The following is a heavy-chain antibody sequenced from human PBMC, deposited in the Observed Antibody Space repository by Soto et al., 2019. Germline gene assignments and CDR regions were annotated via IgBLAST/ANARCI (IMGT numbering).Heavy chain of an antibody. CDR3: ARNVRAALYYDDSSGYPDYFDY. CDR1: GFTFSSYW. CDR2: IKQDGSEK. J-gene: IGHJ4*02. Sequence: GSLRLSCAASGFTFSSYWMSWVRQAPGKGLEWVANIKQDGSEKYYVDSVKGRFTISRDNAKNSLYLQMNSLRAEDTAVYYCARNVRAALYYDDSSGYPDYFDYWGQGTLVTVSS. D-gene: IGHD3-22*01. V-gene: IGHV3-7*03.